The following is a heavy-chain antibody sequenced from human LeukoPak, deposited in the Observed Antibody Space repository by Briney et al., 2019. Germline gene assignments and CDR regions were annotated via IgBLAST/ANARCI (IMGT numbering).Heavy chain of an antibody. V-gene: IGHV3-48*01. CDR1: GFTFSSYS. CDR2: ISSSSSTI. J-gene: IGHJ4*02. CDR3: ARVISQYIVVVPAARRGFDY. D-gene: IGHD2-2*01. Sequence: VGSLRLSCAASGFTFSSYSMNWVRQAPGKGLEWFSYISSSSSTIYYADSVKGRFTISRDNAKNSLYLQMYSMRAEDTAVYYSARVISQYIVVVPAARRGFDYWGQGNLVTVSS.